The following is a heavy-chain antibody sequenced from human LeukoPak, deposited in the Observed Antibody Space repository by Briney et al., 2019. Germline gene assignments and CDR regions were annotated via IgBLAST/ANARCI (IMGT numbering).Heavy chain of an antibody. CDR2: ISGSGGST. D-gene: IGHD3-3*01. Sequence: PGGSLRLSCAASGFTFSDYYMSWVRQAPGKGLEWVSAISGSGGSTYYADSVKGRFTISRDNSKNTLYLQMNSLRAEDTAVYYCAKENDFWSGYSHYMDVWGKGTTVTVSS. CDR3: AKENDFWSGYSHYMDV. V-gene: IGHV3-23*01. J-gene: IGHJ6*03. CDR1: GFTFSDYY.